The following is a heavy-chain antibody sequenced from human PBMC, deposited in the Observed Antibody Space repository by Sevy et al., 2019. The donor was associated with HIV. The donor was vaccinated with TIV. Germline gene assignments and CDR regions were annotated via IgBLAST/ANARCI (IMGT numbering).Heavy chain of an antibody. Sequence: GGSLRLSCAASGFTVSSNYMSWVRQAPGKGLEWVSVIYSGGSTYYADSVKGRFTISRDNAKNSLYLQMNSLRAEDTAVYYCARVGDGYNPFDYWGQGTLVTVSS. D-gene: IGHD5-12*01. CDR3: ARVGDGYNPFDY. J-gene: IGHJ4*02. CDR1: GFTVSSNY. CDR2: IYSGGST. V-gene: IGHV3-53*01.